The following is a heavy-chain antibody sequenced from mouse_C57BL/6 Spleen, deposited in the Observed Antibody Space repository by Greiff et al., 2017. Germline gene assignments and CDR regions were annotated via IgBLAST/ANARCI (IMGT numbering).Heavy chain of an antibody. CDR3: APYDYDEGYAMDY. CDR2: ISSGSSTI. J-gene: IGHJ4*01. Sequence: EVHLVESGGGLVKPGGSLKLSCAASGFTFSDYGMHWVRQAPEKGLEWVAYISSGSSTIYYADTVKGRFTISRDNAKNTLFLQMTSLRSEDTAMYYCAPYDYDEGYAMDYWGQGTSVTVSS. V-gene: IGHV5-17*01. CDR1: GFTFSDYG. D-gene: IGHD2-4*01.